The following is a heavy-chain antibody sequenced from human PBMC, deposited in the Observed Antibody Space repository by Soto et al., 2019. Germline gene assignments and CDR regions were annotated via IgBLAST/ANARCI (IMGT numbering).Heavy chain of an antibody. CDR2: INPSGGST. CDR3: ARVPSIAAADYNWFDP. CDR1: GYTFTSYY. Sequence: ASVKVSCKASGYTFTSYYMHWVRQASGQGLEWMGIINPSGGSTSYAQKFQGRVTMTRDTSTSTVYMELSSLRSEDTAVYYCARVPSIAAADYNWFDPWGQGTLVPSPQ. J-gene: IGHJ5*02. V-gene: IGHV1-46*01. D-gene: IGHD6-13*01.